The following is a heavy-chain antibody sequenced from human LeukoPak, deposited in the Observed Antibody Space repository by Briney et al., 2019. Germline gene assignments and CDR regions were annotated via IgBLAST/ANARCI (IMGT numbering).Heavy chain of an antibody. CDR2: IKEDGSEK. Sequence: GGSLRLSCAASEFTFSGYWMTWVRQAPGKGLEWVANIKEDGSEKYYEDSVKGRFIISRDNTKNLLYLEMNRLRAEDTAVYYCARYRLVWLPAPVFDYWGQGTLVTVSS. J-gene: IGHJ4*02. CDR1: EFTFSGYW. V-gene: IGHV3-7*01. CDR3: ARYRLVWLPAPVFDY. D-gene: IGHD6-19*01.